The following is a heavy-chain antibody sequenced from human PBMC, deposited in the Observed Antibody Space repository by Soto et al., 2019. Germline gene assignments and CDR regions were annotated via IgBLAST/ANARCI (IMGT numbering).Heavy chain of an antibody. D-gene: IGHD2-8*02. V-gene: IGHV4-34*01. J-gene: IGHJ4*02. Sequence: QVQLQQWGAGLLKPSETLSLTCAVYGGSFSGYYWTWIRQPPGTGVEWIGEINHSGSTNYNPSLNRRITISVDTSKNQFSLKLTSVTAADPAVYYCARDKITGLFDYWGQGTLVTVSS. CDR3: ARDKITGLFDY. CDR2: INHSGST. CDR1: GGSFSGYY.